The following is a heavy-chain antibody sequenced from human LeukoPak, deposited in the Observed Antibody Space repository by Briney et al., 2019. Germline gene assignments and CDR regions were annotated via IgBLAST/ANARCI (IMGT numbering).Heavy chain of an antibody. D-gene: IGHD2-2*01. V-gene: IGHV4-61*02. J-gene: IGHJ6*02. CDR1: GGSISSGSYY. Sequence: SETLSLTCTVSGGSISSGSYYWSWIRQPAGKGLEWIGRIYTSGSTNYNPSLKSRVTISVDTSKNQFSLKLSSVTAADTAVYYCARDPDCGSTSCYFPKYYYYYGMDVWGQGTTVTVSS. CDR2: IYTSGST. CDR3: ARDPDCGSTSCYFPKYYYYYGMDV.